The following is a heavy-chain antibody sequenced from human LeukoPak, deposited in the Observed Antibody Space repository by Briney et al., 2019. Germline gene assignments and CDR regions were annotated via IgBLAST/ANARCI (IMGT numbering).Heavy chain of an antibody. CDR1: GGSISSSRYY. CDR2: IYYSGST. J-gene: IGHJ4*02. D-gene: IGHD2-2*01. V-gene: IGHV4-39*01. Sequence: SETLSLTCTVSGGSISSSRYYWGWIRQPPGKGLEWIGSIYYSGSTYYNPSLKSRVTISVDTSKNQFSLKLNSVTAADTTVYYCARHGGPRSSSFQLSLDYWGQGTLVTVSS. CDR3: ARHGGPRSSSFQLSLDY.